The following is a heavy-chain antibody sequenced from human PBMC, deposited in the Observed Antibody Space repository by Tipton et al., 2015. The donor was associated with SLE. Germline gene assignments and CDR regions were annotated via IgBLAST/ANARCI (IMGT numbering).Heavy chain of an antibody. J-gene: IGHJ2*01. Sequence: TLSLTCTVFGGSIRSGGYYWSWIRQHPGKGLEWIGYIHHSGDTYYNLSLKSRLGISVDTSENQFSLRLNSVSAADTAVYYCARIYDSGKWYFDLWGRGPLVIVSS. CDR2: IHHSGDT. CDR3: ARIYDSGKWYFDL. D-gene: IGHD3-10*01. CDR1: GGSIRSGGYY. V-gene: IGHV4-31*03.